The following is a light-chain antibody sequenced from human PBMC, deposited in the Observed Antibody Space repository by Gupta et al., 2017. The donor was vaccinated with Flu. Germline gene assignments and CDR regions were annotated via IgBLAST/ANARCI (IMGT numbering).Light chain of an antibody. J-gene: IGKJ4*01. V-gene: IGKV3-15*01. CDR2: GAS. CDR1: QSVSSN. Sequence: PAPLSVPPGERASLSCRASQSVSSNLAWYQQKPGQAPRLLIYGASTRATGIPARFSGSGSGTEFTLTISNLQSEDFAVYYCHQDNNWPLTFGGGTKVEIK. CDR3: HQDNNWPLT.